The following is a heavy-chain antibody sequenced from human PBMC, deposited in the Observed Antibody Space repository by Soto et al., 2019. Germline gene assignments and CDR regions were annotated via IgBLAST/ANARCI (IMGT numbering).Heavy chain of an antibody. CDR3: ARRSKYNWNDAGYYYYYMDV. CDR2: INHSGST. Sequence: QSQTLSLTCAVYGGSFSGYYWSWIRQPPGKGLEWIGEINHSGSTNYNPSLKSRVTISVDTSKNQFSLKLSSVTAADTAVYYCARRSKYNWNDAGYYYYYMDVWGKGTTVTVSS. D-gene: IGHD1-1*01. CDR1: GGSFSGYY. V-gene: IGHV4-34*01. J-gene: IGHJ6*03.